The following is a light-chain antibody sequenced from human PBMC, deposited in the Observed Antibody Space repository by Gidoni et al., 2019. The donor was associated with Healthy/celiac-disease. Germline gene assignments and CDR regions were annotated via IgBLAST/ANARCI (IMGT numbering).Light chain of an antibody. J-gene: IGLJ2*01. Sequence: QSVLTQPPSVSRAPGQRVTIPCTGSSSNIGAGYDVHWYQQLPGTAPKLLIYGNSNRPSGVPDRFSGSKSGTSASLAITGLQAEDEADYYCQSYDSSLSAVVFGGGTKLTVL. V-gene: IGLV1-40*01. CDR1: SSNIGAGYD. CDR3: QSYDSSLSAVV. CDR2: GNS.